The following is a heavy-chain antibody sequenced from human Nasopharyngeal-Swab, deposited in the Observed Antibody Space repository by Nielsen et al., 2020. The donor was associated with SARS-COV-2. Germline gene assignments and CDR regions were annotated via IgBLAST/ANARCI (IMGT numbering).Heavy chain of an antibody. CDR3: ARVHSGSYWDYFDY. Sequence: GESLKISCAASGFIFSTYAMSWVRQAPGKGLEWVSCISGSGGGTYYADSVKGRFTISRDNSKNTLYLQMNSLRAEDTAVYYCARVHSGSYWDYFDYWGQGTLVTVSS. J-gene: IGHJ4*02. D-gene: IGHD1-26*01. CDR2: ISGSGGGT. CDR1: GFIFSTYA. V-gene: IGHV3-23*01.